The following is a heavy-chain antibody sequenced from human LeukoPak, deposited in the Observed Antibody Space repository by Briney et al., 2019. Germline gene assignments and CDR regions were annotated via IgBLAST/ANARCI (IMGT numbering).Heavy chain of an antibody. V-gene: IGHV4-59*01. CDR2: IYYSGST. CDR3: ARDGTTAFDI. CDR1: GVSISSYY. D-gene: IGHD1-7*01. J-gene: IGHJ3*02. Sequence: PSETLSLTCTVSGVSISSYYWSWIRQPPGKGLEWIGYIYYSGSTNYNPSLKSRVTISVDTSKNQFSLKLSSVTAADTAVYYCARDGTTAFDIWGQGTMVTVSS.